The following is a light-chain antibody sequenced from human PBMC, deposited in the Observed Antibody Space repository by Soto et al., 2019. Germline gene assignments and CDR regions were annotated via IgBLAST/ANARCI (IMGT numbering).Light chain of an antibody. J-gene: IGLJ2*01. CDR1: SSNIGAGYD. Sequence: QSVLTQPPSVSGAPGQRVTISCTGSSSNIGAGYDVHWYQQLPGTAPKLLIYGNNNRPSGVPDRFSGSKSGTSASLAITGLQAEDEADYYCQSYDSSLSGSDVVFGGGTKLTAL. V-gene: IGLV1-40*01. CDR2: GNN. CDR3: QSYDSSLSGSDVV.